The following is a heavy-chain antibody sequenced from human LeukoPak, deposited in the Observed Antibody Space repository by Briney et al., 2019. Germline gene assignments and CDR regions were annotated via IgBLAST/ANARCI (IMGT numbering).Heavy chain of an antibody. D-gene: IGHD3-10*01. CDR2: VYHDGGT. CDR3: VSQYCSGHYHCVF. CDR1: GASVSSSKW. Sequence: PSETLSLTCVVSGASVSSSKWWSWVRQPPGKGLEWIGQVYHDGGTKYNPSLKSRVTILVDKSKNQFSLNLCSVTAADRGVYCCVSQYCSGHYHCVFGGEGTLV. V-gene: IGHV4-4*01. J-gene: IGHJ4*02.